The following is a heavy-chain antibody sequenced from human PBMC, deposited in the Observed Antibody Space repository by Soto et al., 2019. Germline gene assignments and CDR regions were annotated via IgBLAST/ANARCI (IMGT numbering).Heavy chain of an antibody. J-gene: IGHJ4*02. CDR2: ISYDGSNK. V-gene: IGHV3-30*04. D-gene: IGHD4-4*01. CDR1: GFTFSSYA. CDR3: ARDSVSKGYSNCFDY. Sequence: GGSLRLSCAASGFTFSSYAMHWVRQAPGKGLEWVAVISYDGSNKYYADSVKGRFTISRDNSKNTLYLQMNSLRAEDTAVYYCARDSVSKGYSNCFDYWGQGILVTVSS.